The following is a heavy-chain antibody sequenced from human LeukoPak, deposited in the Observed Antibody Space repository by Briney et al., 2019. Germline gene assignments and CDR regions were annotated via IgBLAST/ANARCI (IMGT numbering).Heavy chain of an antibody. Sequence: GGSLRLSCAASGFTFSTYEMNWVRQAPGKGLEWVSYISSRDSTIYYAGSVKGRFTISRDNAKNSLYLQMNSLRAEDTAVYYCARRYCSSSSCTLDYWGQGTLVTVSS. CDR3: ARRYCSSSSCTLDY. V-gene: IGHV3-48*03. CDR2: ISSRDSTI. J-gene: IGHJ4*02. D-gene: IGHD2-2*01. CDR1: GFTFSTYE.